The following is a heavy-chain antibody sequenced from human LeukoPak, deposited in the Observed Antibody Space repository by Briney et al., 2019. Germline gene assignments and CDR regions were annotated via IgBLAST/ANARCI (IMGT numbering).Heavy chain of an antibody. CDR1: GGSIGSTNYY. V-gene: IGHV4-39*01. CDR3: ARIPTNAVPSAHNGFDI. Sequence: SETLSLTCTVSGGSIGSTNYYWGWIRQPPGKGLEWIANIYYSGSTYYNPSLKSRVTISVDTSKSQFSLRLNSVTAADTSIYYCARIPTNAVPSAHNGFDIWGQGTMLTVSS. CDR2: IYYSGST. J-gene: IGHJ3*02. D-gene: IGHD6-19*01.